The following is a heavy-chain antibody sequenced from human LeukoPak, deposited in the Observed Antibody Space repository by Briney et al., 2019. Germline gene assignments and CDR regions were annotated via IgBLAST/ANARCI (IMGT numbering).Heavy chain of an antibody. J-gene: IGHJ5*02. CDR2: IYYSGST. CDR1: GGSISSYY. V-gene: IGHV4-59*01. CDR3: ASGGLRWNWFDP. D-gene: IGHD4-23*01. Sequence: SETLSLTCTVSGGSISSYYWSWIRQPPGKGLEWIGYIYYSGSTNYNPSLKSRVTISVDTSKNQFSLKLSSVTAADTAVYYRASGGLRWNWFDPWGQGTLVTVSS.